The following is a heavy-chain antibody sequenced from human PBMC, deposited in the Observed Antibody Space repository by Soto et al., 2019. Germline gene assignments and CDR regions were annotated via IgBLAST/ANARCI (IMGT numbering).Heavy chain of an antibody. CDR3: ARDSSAVNYYYYGMDV. V-gene: IGHV3-33*01. CDR1: GFTFSSYG. CDR2: IWYDGSNK. J-gene: IGHJ6*02. D-gene: IGHD6-19*01. Sequence: QVQLVESGGGVVQPGRSLRLSCAASGFTFSSYGMHWVRQAPGKGLEWVAVIWYDGSNKYYADSVKGRFTISRDNSKNTLYLQMNSLRAEDTAVYYCARDSSAVNYYYYGMDVWGQGTTVTVSS.